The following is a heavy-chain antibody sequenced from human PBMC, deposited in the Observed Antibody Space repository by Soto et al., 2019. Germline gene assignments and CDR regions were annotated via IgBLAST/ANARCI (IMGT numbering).Heavy chain of an antibody. D-gene: IGHD4-17*01. CDR2: IYYSGST. J-gene: IGHJ5*02. CDR1: GGSISSGDYY. CDR3: ARGALQSATVVTHHYWFDP. Sequence: QVQLQESGPGLVKPSQTLSLTCTVSGGSISSGDYYWSWIRQPPGKGLEWIGYIYYSGSTYYNPSLKSRVTISVDTSKNQFSLKLSSVTAADTAVYYCARGALQSATVVTHHYWFDPWGQGTLVTVSS. V-gene: IGHV4-30-4*01.